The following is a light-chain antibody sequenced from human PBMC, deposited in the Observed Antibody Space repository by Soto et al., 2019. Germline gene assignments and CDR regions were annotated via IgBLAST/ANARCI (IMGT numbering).Light chain of an antibody. CDR2: GAS. J-gene: IGKJ2*03. Sequence: DIVLTQSPGTLSLSPGERATLSCRASESIINTYLAWYQQKPGQAPRLLIYGASSRATGIPDRFSGSGSGTDFILTISRLDPEDFAVYYCQQYGVSPIYSFGQGTKLEI. CDR1: ESIINTY. CDR3: QQYGVSPIYS. V-gene: IGKV3-20*01.